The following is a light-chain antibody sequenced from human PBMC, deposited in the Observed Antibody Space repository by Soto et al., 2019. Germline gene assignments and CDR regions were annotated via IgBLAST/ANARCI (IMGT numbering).Light chain of an antibody. CDR3: QQYGDSPWT. J-gene: IGKJ1*01. CDR1: QSVSSNS. Sequence: EIVLTQSPGILSLSPGERATLSCRASQSVSSNSLAWYQQTPGQAPRLLIYSTSIRATGIPDRFSGSGSGRDFTLTISRLEPEDFTVYHCQQYGDSPWTFGQGTKVDI. CDR2: STS. V-gene: IGKV3-20*01.